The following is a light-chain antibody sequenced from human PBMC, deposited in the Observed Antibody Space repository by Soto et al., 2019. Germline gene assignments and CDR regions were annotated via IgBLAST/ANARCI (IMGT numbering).Light chain of an antibody. CDR2: GAS. Sequence: EIVLTQSPGTLSLSPGEIATLSFRASQIVGGDTLAWFQQRPGQAPRLVIYGASNRAAGIPDRFSGSGSGTDFTLTVSRLEPEDFAVYYCQQYHWAPDTFGQGTRLEIK. V-gene: IGKV3-20*01. CDR1: QIVGGDT. J-gene: IGKJ5*01. CDR3: QQYHWAPDT.